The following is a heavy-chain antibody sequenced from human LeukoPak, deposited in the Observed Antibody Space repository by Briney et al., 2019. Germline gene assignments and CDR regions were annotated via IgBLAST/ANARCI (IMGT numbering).Heavy chain of an antibody. CDR3: ATSGYSYGLYYYYYYMDV. V-gene: IGHV1-18*01. Sequence: ASVKVSCKASGYTFTSYGISWVRQAPGQGLEWMGWISAYNGNTNHAQKLQGRVTMTTDTSTSTAYMELRSLRSDDTAVYYCATSGYSYGLYYYYYYMDVWGKGTTVTVSS. CDR2: ISAYNGNT. J-gene: IGHJ6*03. D-gene: IGHD5-18*01. CDR1: GYTFTSYG.